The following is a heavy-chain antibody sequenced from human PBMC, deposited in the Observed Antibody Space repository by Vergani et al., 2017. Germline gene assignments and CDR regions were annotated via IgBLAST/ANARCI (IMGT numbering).Heavy chain of an antibody. CDR2: IYPGDSDT. CDR3: AVDGINNWNDVSVTDPFDY. V-gene: IGHV5-51*03. J-gene: IGHJ4*02. CDR1: GYSFTSYW. D-gene: IGHD1-1*01. Sequence: EVQLVQSGAEVKKPGESLKISCKGSGYSFTSYWIGWVRQMPGKGLEWMGIIYPGDSDTRYSPSFQGQVTISADKSISTAYLQWSSLKASDTAMYYCAVDGINNWNDVSVTDPFDYWGQGTLVTVSS.